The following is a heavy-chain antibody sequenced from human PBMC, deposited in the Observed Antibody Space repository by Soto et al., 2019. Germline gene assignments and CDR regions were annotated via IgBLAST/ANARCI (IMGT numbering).Heavy chain of an antibody. Sequence: EVQLLQSGGGLVQPGGSLTLSCGVSGFPFAPSTMSWVRQAPGKGLEWVSTISVSVGSTYSADSMQGRFTVSSDISDNTLFLRMTSLTADDTAVYFCAKRDGPHSTSNAYFYDHWGRGVLVTVSS. J-gene: IGHJ4*02. CDR3: AKRDGPHSTSNAYFYDH. V-gene: IGHV3-23*01. CDR2: ISVSVGST. CDR1: GFPFAPST. D-gene: IGHD2-21*02.